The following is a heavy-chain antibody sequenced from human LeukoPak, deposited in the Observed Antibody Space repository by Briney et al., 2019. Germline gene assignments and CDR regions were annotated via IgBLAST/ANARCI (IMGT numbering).Heavy chain of an antibody. V-gene: IGHV3-23*01. D-gene: IGHD3-10*01. J-gene: IGHJ5*02. CDR3: AKGRGSGSYYIRWFDP. CDR2: ISGSGGST. CDR1: GFTFSSYA. Sequence: GGSLRLSCAASGFTFSSYAMSWVRQAPGKGLEWVSAISGSGGSTYHADSVKGRFTISRDNSKNTLYLQMNSLRAEDTAVYYCAKGRGSGSYYIRWFDPWGQGTLVTVSS.